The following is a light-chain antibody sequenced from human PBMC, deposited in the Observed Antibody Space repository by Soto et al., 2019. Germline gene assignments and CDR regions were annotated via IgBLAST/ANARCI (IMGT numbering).Light chain of an antibody. V-gene: IGKV1-39*01. CDR2: AAS. CDR1: QSISSY. CDR3: QQSYSTPPIP. J-gene: IGKJ5*01. Sequence: DIQMTQSPSSLSASVGDRVTITCRASQSISSYLNWYQQKPGKAPKLLIYAASSLESGVPARFSGSGSETDFTLAISSLQPDDFATYYCQQSYSTPPIPFGHGTRLEIK.